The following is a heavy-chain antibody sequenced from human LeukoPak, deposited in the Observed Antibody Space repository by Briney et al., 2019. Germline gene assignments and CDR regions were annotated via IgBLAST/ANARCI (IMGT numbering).Heavy chain of an antibody. CDR1: GFTFSSYA. J-gene: IGHJ4*02. D-gene: IGHD2-8*02. CDR2: IGGSGGNA. V-gene: IGHV3-23*01. Sequence: PGGSLRLSCAASGFTFSSYAMSWVRQAPGKGLEWVSAIGGSGGNAYYADSVKGRFTIPRDNSKNTLYLQMDSLRVEDTAMYYCARDGYWCRDYWGQGTLVTVSS. CDR3: ARDGYWCRDY.